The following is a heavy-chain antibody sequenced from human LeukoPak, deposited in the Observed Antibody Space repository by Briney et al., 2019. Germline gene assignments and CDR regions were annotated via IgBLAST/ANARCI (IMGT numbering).Heavy chain of an antibody. CDR3: ARLSDAALAGGYYFDY. Sequence: PSETLSLSCTVSGGTISSYYWSWIRQPPGKGLEWIGYIYYSGRTNYNPSLKSRVTMSVDTSKNQISLKLSSVTAADTAVYYCARLSDAALAGGYYFDYWGQGTLVTVS. CDR1: GGTISSYY. CDR2: IYYSGRT. J-gene: IGHJ4*02. D-gene: IGHD5-18*01. V-gene: IGHV4-59*08.